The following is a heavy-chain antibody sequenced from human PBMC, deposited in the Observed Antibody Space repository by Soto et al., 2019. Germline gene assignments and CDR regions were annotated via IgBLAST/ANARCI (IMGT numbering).Heavy chain of an antibody. J-gene: IGHJ6*02. CDR2: ISGSGGST. CDR3: ARDTGSSSPYYYYGMDV. D-gene: IGHD6-6*01. CDR1: GFTFSSYA. Sequence: GGSLRLSCAASGFTFSSYAMSWVRQAPGKGLEWVSAISGSGGSTYYADSVKGRFTISRDNAKNSLYLQMNSLRAEDTAVYYCARDTGSSSPYYYYGMDVWGQGTTVTVSS. V-gene: IGHV3-23*01.